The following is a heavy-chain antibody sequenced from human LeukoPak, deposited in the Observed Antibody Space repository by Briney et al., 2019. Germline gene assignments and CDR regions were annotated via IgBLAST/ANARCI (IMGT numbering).Heavy chain of an antibody. J-gene: IGHJ5*02. Sequence: GSLRLSCSASGVTGSSHYMSRVRQAPGKGLEWVSVIYSGGSTYYADSVKGRFTISRDKSKNTVYLQMNSLRFEDTAMYYCARNWFDPWGQGTLVTVSS. CDR3: ARNWFDP. CDR1: GVTGSSHY. CDR2: IYSGGST. V-gene: IGHV3-53*05.